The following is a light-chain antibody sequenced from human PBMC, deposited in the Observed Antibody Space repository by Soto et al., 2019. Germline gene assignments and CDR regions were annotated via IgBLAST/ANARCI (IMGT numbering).Light chain of an antibody. J-gene: IGKJ1*01. Sequence: DIQITQSPSSLSASFGDRVTITCRASQDINKFLAWYQQKPGKVPQVLIYGASTLQSGVPSRFSGSGSGTDFTLTISSLQPEDVATYYCQKYNSAPQTFGQGTKVDIK. CDR3: QKYNSAPQT. CDR1: QDINKF. V-gene: IGKV1-27*01. CDR2: GAS.